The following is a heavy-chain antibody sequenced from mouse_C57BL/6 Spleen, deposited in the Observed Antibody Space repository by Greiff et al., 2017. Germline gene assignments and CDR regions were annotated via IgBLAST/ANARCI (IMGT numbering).Heavy chain of an antibody. Sequence: VQLQQPGAELVRPGSSVKLSCKASGYTFTSYWMDWVKQRPGQGLEWIGNIYPSDSETHYNQKFKDKATLTVDKSSSTAYMQLSSLTSEDSAVYYCAREPSYDYGSSHYFDYWGQGTTLTGSS. CDR1: GYTFTSYW. CDR2: IYPSDSET. J-gene: IGHJ2*01. CDR3: AREPSYDYGSSHYFDY. D-gene: IGHD1-1*01. V-gene: IGHV1-61*01.